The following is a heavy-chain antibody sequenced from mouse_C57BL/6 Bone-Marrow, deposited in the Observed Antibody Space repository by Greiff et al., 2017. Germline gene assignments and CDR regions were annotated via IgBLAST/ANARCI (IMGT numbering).Heavy chain of an antibody. CDR1: GFTFSDYG. J-gene: IGHJ1*03. Sequence: DVKLVESGGGLVKPGGSLKLSCAASGFTFSDYGMHWVRQAPEKGLEWVAYISSGSSTIYYADTVKGRFTISRDNAKNTLFLQMTSLRSEDTARYYGARKADWYFDVGGTGTTVTVSS. CDR2: ISSGSSTI. CDR3: ARKADWYFDV. V-gene: IGHV5-17*01.